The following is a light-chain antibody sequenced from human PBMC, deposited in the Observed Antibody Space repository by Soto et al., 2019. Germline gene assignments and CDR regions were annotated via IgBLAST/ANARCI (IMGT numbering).Light chain of an antibody. CDR1: NSDVGAYPY. J-gene: IGLJ2*01. Sequence: QSALTQPASVSGSPGQSITISCTGTNSDVGAYPYVSWYQQHPGNAPKLLIYEVADRPSGVSDRFSGSKSANTASLTISALQAEDEAVYYCSSYATSGTNVIFGGGTKLTVL. CDR3: SSYATSGTNVI. V-gene: IGLV2-14*03. CDR2: EVA.